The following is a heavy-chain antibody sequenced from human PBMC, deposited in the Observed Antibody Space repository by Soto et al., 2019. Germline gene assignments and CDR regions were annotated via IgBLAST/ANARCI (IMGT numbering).Heavy chain of an antibody. Sequence: QVQLVESGAEVKKPGASVKVSCKASGYTFTNYGISWVRQAPGQGLEWMGWISGYNGNTKYAQKFQGRLTIDTDTPTNTAYMGLRSLRSEDTAVYYCARDRENYYDSSANYYYHCGMDVWGQGTSVTVS. CDR2: ISGYNGNT. CDR3: ARDRENYYDSSANYYYHCGMDV. D-gene: IGHD3-22*01. J-gene: IGHJ6*02. CDR1: GYTFTNYG. V-gene: IGHV1-18*04.